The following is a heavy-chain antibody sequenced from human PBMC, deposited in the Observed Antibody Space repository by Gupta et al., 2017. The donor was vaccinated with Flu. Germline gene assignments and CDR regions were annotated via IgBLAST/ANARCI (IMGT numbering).Heavy chain of an antibody. CDR1: GSTFSTYA. CDR2: ISGSGGST. Sequence: EVQLLESVGGLVQPGGSLRLSCAASGSTFSTYAMSWVRQAPGKGLEWVSAISGSGGSTYYADSVKGRFTISRDNSKNTLYLQMNSLRAEDTAVYYCAYTITMIVVAMPYPFDYWGQGTLVTVSS. V-gene: IGHV3-23*01. D-gene: IGHD3-22*01. J-gene: IGHJ4*02. CDR3: AYTITMIVVAMPYPFDY.